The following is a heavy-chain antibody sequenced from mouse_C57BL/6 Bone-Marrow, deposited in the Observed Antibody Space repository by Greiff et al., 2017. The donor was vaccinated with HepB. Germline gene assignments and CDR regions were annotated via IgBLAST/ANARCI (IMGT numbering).Heavy chain of an antibody. CDR3: ARGMVTRGVDY. Sequence: EVQLQQSGGGLVQPGESLKLSCESNEYEFPSHDMSWVRKTPEKRLELVAAINSDGGSTYYPDTMERRVIISRDNTKKTLYLQMRSLRSEDTALYYCARGMVTRGVDYWGQGTTPTVSS. CDR1: EYEFPSHD. J-gene: IGHJ2*01. CDR2: INSDGGST. D-gene: IGHD2-2*01. V-gene: IGHV5-2*01.